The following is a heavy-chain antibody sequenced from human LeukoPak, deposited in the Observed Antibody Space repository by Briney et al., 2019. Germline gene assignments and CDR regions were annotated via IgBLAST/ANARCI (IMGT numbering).Heavy chain of an antibody. V-gene: IGHV3-7*01. CDR2: VKQDGTEK. Sequence: GGSLRLSCVASGFRFGRDWISWVRQAPGKGLEWVACVKQDGTEKNYVVSVWGRFTVSVDNGKNSLYLQMNRLRAEDTAKYYCATLDSTKSVLWGRGTAVIVSS. J-gene: IGHJ1*01. CDR1: GFRFGRDW. CDR3: ATLDSTKSVL. D-gene: IGHD2-2*01.